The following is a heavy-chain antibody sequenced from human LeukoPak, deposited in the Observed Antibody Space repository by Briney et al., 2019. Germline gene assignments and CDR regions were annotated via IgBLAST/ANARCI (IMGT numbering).Heavy chain of an antibody. D-gene: IGHD3-10*01. CDR2: ISAYNGNT. CDR1: GYTFTSYG. CDR3: ARDAGFMVRGVEPNYFDY. V-gene: IGHV1-18*01. J-gene: IGHJ4*02. Sequence: ASVKVSCKASGYTFTSYGISWVRQAPGQGLEWMGWISAYNGNTNYAQKLQGRVTMTTDTSTSTAYMELRSLRSDDTAVYYCARDAGFMVRGVEPNYFDYWGQGTLVTVSS.